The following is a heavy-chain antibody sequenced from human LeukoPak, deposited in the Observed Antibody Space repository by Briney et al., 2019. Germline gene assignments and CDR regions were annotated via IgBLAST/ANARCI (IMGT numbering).Heavy chain of an antibody. D-gene: IGHD3-10*01. V-gene: IGHV3-30*02. CDR3: AREVWFGELSVFDY. CDR2: IRYDGSNT. J-gene: IGHJ4*02. CDR1: GFTFSSYG. Sequence: GGSLRLSCAASGFTFSSYGMHWVRQAPGKGLEWVAFIRYDGSNTYYADSAKGRFTISRDNSKNTLYLQMNSLRAEDTAMYYCAREVWFGELSVFDYWGQGTLVTVSS.